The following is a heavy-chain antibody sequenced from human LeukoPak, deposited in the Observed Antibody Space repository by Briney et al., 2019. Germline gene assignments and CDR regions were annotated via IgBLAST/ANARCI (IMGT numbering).Heavy chain of an antibody. CDR3: AKDVYDSSGYDWFDP. J-gene: IGHJ5*02. Sequence: PGGSLRLSCAASGFTFSSYAMHWVRQAPGKGLEWVAVISYDGSNKYYADSVKGRFTISRDNSKNTLYLQMNSLRAEDTAVYYCAKDVYDSSGYDWFDPWGQGTLVTVSS. CDR2: ISYDGSNK. V-gene: IGHV3-30*04. CDR1: GFTFSSYA. D-gene: IGHD3-22*01.